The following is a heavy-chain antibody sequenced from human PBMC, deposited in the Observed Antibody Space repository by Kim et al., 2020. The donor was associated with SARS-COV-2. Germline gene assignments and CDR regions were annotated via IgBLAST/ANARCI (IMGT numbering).Heavy chain of an antibody. V-gene: IGHV6-1*01. J-gene: IGHJ3*02. Sequence: YAVSVKSRITINPDTSKNQFCLQLNSVTPEDTAVYYCARDRDRWPSAFDIWGQGTMVTVSS. CDR3: ARDRDRWPSAFDI. D-gene: IGHD2-15*01.